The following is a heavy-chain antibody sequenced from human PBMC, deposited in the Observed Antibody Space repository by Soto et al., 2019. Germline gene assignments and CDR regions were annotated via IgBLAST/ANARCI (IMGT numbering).Heavy chain of an antibody. CDR1: GFMFSSYT. V-gene: IGHV3-21*01. CDR3: ARGCRSASCYYY. Sequence: PGGSLRLSCTASGFMFSSYTMNWVRQAPGKGLEWVSSVSFRGDIYYADSLEGQFTISRDDAKNSLYLQMNSLRAEDTAVYYCARGCRSASCYYYWGQGTLVTVSS. D-gene: IGHD2-2*01. J-gene: IGHJ4*02. CDR2: VSFRGDI.